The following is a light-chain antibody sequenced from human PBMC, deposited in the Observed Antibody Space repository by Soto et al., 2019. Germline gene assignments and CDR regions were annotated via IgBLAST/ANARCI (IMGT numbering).Light chain of an antibody. V-gene: IGLV1-51*01. CDR3: GTWDTSLSAVV. CDR2: DNS. Sequence: QSVLTQPPSVSAAPGQKVTISCSGSSSNIGKNYVSWYQQVPGTAPKLLIYDNSKRPSGIPDRFSGSKSGTSGTLGITGLQTGDEADYYCGTWDTSLSAVVCGGGTKLTVL. CDR1: SSNIGKNY. J-gene: IGLJ2*01.